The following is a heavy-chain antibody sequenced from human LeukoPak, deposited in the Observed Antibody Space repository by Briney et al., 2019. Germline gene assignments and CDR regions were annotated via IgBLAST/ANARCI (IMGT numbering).Heavy chain of an antibody. CDR1: GFTLSSYE. CDR3: AKDPRTGAVSGIFYFDY. J-gene: IGHJ4*02. CDR2: IDYSGGST. Sequence: GGSLRLSCTASGFTLSSYEMSWIRQAPGKGLEWVSSIDYSGGSTYYADSVKGRFTIPRDNSKNTLYLQLDSLRPEDTAVYYCAKDPRTGAVSGIFYFDYWGQGTLLTVSS. V-gene: IGHV3-23*01. D-gene: IGHD6-19*01.